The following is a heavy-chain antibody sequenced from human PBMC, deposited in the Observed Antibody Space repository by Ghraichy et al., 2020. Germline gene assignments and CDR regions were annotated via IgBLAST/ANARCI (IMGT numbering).Heavy chain of an antibody. J-gene: IGHJ5*02. V-gene: IGHV1-2*02. Sequence: ASVKVSCKASGYTFTGYYMHWVRQAPGQGLEWMGWINPNSGGTNYAQKFQGRVTMTRDTSISTAYMELSRLRSDDMAVYYCARARSRHIVVVPAVQAGNWFDPWGQGTLVTVSS. CDR3: ARARSRHIVVVPAVQAGNWFDP. D-gene: IGHD2-2*01. CDR1: GYTFTGYY. CDR2: INPNSGGT.